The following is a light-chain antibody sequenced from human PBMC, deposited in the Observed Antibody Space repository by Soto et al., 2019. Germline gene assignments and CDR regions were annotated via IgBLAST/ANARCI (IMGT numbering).Light chain of an antibody. Sequence: DIQMTQSHSTLSASVGDRVTITCRASQSISSWLAWYQQKPGKAPKLLIYDASRLESGVPSRFSGSGSGTEFTLTISSLQPDDFATYYCQQYNSYPWTFGQGTKVEIK. CDR1: QSISSW. V-gene: IGKV1-5*01. CDR2: DAS. J-gene: IGKJ1*01. CDR3: QQYNSYPWT.